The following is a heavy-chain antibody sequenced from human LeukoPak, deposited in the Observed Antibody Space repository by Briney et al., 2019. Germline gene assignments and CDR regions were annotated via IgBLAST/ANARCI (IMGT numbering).Heavy chain of an antibody. Sequence: SETLSLTCAVSGGPFSGYFWSWVRQSSRKGLEWIGEIHNSGNTNYSPSLNSRDTLSEDTYKNLFYLDLSSVTAADTAVYFCARGITDIIWYLDYWGQGTLVTVSS. CDR2: IHNSGNT. D-gene: IGHD5-18*01. CDR3: ARGITDIIWYLDY. V-gene: IGHV4-34*01. J-gene: IGHJ4*02. CDR1: GGPFSGYF.